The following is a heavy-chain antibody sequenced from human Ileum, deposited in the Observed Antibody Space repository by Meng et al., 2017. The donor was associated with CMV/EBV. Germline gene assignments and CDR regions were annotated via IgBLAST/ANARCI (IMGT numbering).Heavy chain of an antibody. J-gene: IGHJ3*01. CDR3: TRPGRAAAGAYGFDL. D-gene: IGHD6-13*01. Sequence: GGSLRLSCAASEFTFSRFWMHWVRQVPGKGLAWVSRINSDGATTTYADSVKGRFTISRDNAKNTLYLQMNSLRAEDTAVYYCTRPGRAAAGAYGFDLWGQGTVVTVSS. V-gene: IGHV3-74*01. CDR2: INSDGATT. CDR1: EFTFSRFW.